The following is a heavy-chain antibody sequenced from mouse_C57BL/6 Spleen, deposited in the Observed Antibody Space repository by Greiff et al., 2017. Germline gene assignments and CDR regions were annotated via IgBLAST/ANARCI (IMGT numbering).Heavy chain of an antibody. D-gene: IGHD2-4*01. CDR2: INPNYGTT. Sequence: VQLQQSGPELVKPGASVKISCKASGYSFTDYNMNWVKQSNGKSLEWIGVINPNYGTTSYNQKFKGKATLTVDPSSSTAYMQLNCLTSEDSAVYYCARGGYYDYDAGRFDYWGQGTTLTVSS. J-gene: IGHJ2*01. CDR3: ARGGYYDYDAGRFDY. CDR1: GYSFTDYN. V-gene: IGHV1-39*01.